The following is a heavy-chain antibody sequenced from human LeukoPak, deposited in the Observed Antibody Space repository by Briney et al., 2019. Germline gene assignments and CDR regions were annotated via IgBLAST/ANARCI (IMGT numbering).Heavy chain of an antibody. Sequence: PGGSLRLSCAASGFSFSTFAMHWVRQAPGKGLEWVAVISYDGSNKNYPDSVKGRFTISRDNSKNTLYLHMTSLRAEDTAVYYCVRGGAAYKQDFGSWGQGTPVTVSS. V-gene: IGHV3-30-3*01. CDR3: VRGGAAYKQDFGS. D-gene: IGHD2-15*01. J-gene: IGHJ5*01. CDR1: GFSFSTFA. CDR2: ISYDGSNK.